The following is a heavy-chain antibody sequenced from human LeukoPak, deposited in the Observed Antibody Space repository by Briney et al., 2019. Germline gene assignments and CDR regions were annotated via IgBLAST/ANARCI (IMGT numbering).Heavy chain of an antibody. CDR1: GFTFSSYA. CDR3: AKEGGSGSYYSPSYYYYGMDV. D-gene: IGHD3-10*01. V-gene: IGHV3-23*01. J-gene: IGHJ6*02. Sequence: PGGSLRLSCAASGFTFSSYAMSWVRQAPGKGLEWVSAISGSGGSTYYADSVKGRFTISRDNSKNTLYLQMNSLRAEDTAAYYCAKEGGSGSYYSPSYYYYGMDVWGQGTTVTVSS. CDR2: ISGSGGST.